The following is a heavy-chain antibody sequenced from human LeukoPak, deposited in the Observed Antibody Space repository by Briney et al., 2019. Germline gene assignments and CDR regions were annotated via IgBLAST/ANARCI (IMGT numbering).Heavy chain of an antibody. D-gene: IGHD3-3*01. CDR3: ARQLREIAIFGVVLYWFDP. CDR1: GDSVSSTSAA. Sequence: SQTLSLTCAISGDSVSSTSAAWNWIRQSPSRGLEWLGRTYYRSRWYNDYAVSVKSRITINPDTSKNQFSLQLNSVTPEDTAVYYCARQLREIAIFGVVLYWFDPWGQGTLVTVSS. V-gene: IGHV6-1*01. CDR2: TYYRSRWYN. J-gene: IGHJ5*02.